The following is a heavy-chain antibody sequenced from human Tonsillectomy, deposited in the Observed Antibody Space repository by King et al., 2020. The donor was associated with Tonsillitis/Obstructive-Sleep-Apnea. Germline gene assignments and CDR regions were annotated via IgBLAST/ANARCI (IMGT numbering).Heavy chain of an antibody. Sequence: QLVESGPGLVKPSETLSLTCAVSGGSISNTNYFWGWIRQPPGKGLEWIGGIYYSGSTDYNPSLKSRVTMSVDTAKNQFSLRLRSVTAAATAVYYWARTTLTIYYFAYWGQGTLVTVSS. CDR1: GGSISNTNYF. CDR2: IYYSGST. V-gene: IGHV4-39*07. D-gene: IGHD4-17*01. CDR3: ARTTLTIYYFAY. J-gene: IGHJ4*02.